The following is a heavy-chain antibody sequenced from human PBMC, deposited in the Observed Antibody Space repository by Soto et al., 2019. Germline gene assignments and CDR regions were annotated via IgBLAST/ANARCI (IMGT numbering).Heavy chain of an antibody. Sequence: QVQLQESGPRLVKPSETLSLTCTVSGGSVSSGTYFWSWIRQPPGKGLEWIGYIYYSGSTNYNPSLKSRVTISVDTSKNQFSLKLNSVTAADTAVYYCATVSDILTGYPLDYWGQGTLVTVSS. V-gene: IGHV4-61*01. CDR2: IYYSGST. J-gene: IGHJ4*02. D-gene: IGHD3-9*01. CDR3: ATVSDILTGYPLDY. CDR1: GGSVSSGTYF.